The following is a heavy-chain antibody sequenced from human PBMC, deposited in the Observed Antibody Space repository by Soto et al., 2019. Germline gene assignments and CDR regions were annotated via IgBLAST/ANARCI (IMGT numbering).Heavy chain of an antibody. CDR3: ARVREDSRVGVWFDP. J-gene: IGHJ5*02. CDR2: ISAYNGNT. Sequence: QVQLVQSGAEVKKPGASVKVSCKASGYTFTSYGISWVRQAPGQGLEWMGWISAYNGNTNYAQKLQGRVTMTTDTSTSTAYMALRSLRCDDTAVYCCARVREDSRVGVWFDPWGQGTLVTVSS. CDR1: GYTFTSYG. D-gene: IGHD3-22*01. V-gene: IGHV1-18*01.